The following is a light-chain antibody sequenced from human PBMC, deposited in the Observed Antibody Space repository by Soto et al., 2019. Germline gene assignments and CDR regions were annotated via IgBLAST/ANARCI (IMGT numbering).Light chain of an antibody. CDR3: GAYTCSNTAVV. CDR1: SSDVGGYNY. CDR2: DVS. J-gene: IGLJ2*01. V-gene: IGLV2-14*01. Sequence: QSALTQPASVSGSPGQSVTISCSGTSSDVGGYNYVSWYQQHPGKAPNLIIFDVSNRPSGVSDRFSGSKSGNSASLTISGLQAGDEADYYCGAYTCSNTAVVFGGGTKLTVL.